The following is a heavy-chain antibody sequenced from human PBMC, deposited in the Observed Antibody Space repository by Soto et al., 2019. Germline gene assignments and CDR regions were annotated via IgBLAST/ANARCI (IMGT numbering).Heavy chain of an antibody. CDR3: AKDPLKVTTGYFDY. D-gene: IGHD2-21*02. CDR1: GFTFSSYA. Sequence: GESLRLSCAASGFTFSSYAMSWVRQAQGKGPEWVSAISGSGGSTYYAVSVKGRFTISRDNSKNTLYLQMNSLRAEDTAVYYCAKDPLKVTTGYFDYWGQGTLVTVSS. J-gene: IGHJ4*02. CDR2: ISGSGGST. V-gene: IGHV3-23*01.